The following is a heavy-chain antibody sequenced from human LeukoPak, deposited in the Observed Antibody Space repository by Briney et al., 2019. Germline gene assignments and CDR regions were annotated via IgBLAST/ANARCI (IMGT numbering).Heavy chain of an antibody. Sequence: SLRLSCAASGFTFSSYAMHWVRQAPGKGLEWVSGISWNSGSIGYADSVKGRFTISRDNAKNSLYLQMNSLRAEDTALYYCAKDNGYSSSWYDAFDIWGQGTMVTVSS. CDR3: AKDNGYSSSWYDAFDI. CDR2: ISWNSGSI. D-gene: IGHD6-13*01. J-gene: IGHJ3*02. V-gene: IGHV3-9*01. CDR1: GFTFSSYA.